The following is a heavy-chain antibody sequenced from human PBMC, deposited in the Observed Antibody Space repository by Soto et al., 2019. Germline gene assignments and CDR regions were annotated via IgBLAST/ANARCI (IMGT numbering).Heavy chain of an antibody. CDR1: GFTFSSYG. J-gene: IGHJ6*03. CDR3: ARDDSADPYYYYYMDV. D-gene: IGHD5-18*01. Sequence: GGSLRLSCAASGFTFSSYGMHWVRQAPGKGLEWVAVIWYDGSNKYYADSVKGRFTISRDNSKNTLYLQMNSLRAEDTAVYYCARDDSADPYYYYYMDVWGKGTTVTVSS. V-gene: IGHV3-33*01. CDR2: IWYDGSNK.